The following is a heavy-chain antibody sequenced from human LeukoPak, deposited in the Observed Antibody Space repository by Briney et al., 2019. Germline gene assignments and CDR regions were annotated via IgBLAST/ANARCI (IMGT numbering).Heavy chain of an antibody. V-gene: IGHV3-23*01. CDR1: GFTFSAYA. J-gene: IGHJ4*02. Sequence: GGSLRLSCAASGFTFSAYAMSWVRQAPGKGLEWVSGNSASGETTYYADSVKGRFIISRDNFRNTLHLQMTSLRVEDTALYYCAKAPVGWLRPLDYWGQGTLVTVSS. CDR2: NSASGETT. CDR3: AKAPVGWLRPLDY. D-gene: IGHD5-12*01.